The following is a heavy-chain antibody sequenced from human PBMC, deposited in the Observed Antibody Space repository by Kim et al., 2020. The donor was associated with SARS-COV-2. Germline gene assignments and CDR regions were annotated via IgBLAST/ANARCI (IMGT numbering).Heavy chain of an antibody. CDR2: ISGSGGST. J-gene: IGHJ3*02. V-gene: IGHV3-23*01. D-gene: IGHD3-10*01. CDR3: AGSGWFGEAYDAFDI. Sequence: GGSLRLSCAASGFTFSSYAMSWVRQAPGKGLEWVSAISGSGGSTYYADSVKGRFTISRDNSKNTLYLQMNSLRAEDTAVYYCAGSGWFGEAYDAFDIWGQGTMVTVSS. CDR1: GFTFSSYA.